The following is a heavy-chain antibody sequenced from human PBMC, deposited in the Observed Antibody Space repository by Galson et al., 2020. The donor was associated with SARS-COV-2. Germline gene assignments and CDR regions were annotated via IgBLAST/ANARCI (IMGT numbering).Heavy chain of an antibody. Sequence: SGPTLVKPTKTLTLTCTFSGFSLSTSGMCVSWIRQPPGKDLEWLALIDWDDDKYYSTSLKTRLTISKDTSKNQVVLTMTNMDPVDTATYYGARVLVWCWEIGDIYYYGMDVVGQGTTVTV. CDR3: ARVLVWCWEIGDIYYYGMDV. CDR1: GFSLSTSGMC. J-gene: IGHJ6*02. CDR2: IDWDDDK. V-gene: IGHV2-70*01. D-gene: IGHD3-10*01.